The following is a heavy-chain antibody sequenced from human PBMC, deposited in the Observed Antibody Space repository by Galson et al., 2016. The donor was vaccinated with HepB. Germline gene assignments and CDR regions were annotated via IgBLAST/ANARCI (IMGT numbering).Heavy chain of an antibody. J-gene: IGHJ4*02. V-gene: IGHV3-74*01. Sequence: LSCAVSGFTFINHQMHWLRQVPGKGLVWVSRIEPHGNSPIYADSVKGRFTISRDNAENMLYLQMNNLRAEDTAIYYCARDLSGPDFWGPGTQVTVSS. CDR2: IEPHGNSP. CDR3: ARDLSGPDF. CDR1: GFTFINHQ.